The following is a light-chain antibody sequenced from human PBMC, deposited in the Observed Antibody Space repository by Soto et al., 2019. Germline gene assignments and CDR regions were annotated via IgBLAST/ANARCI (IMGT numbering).Light chain of an antibody. J-gene: IGKJ1*01. V-gene: IGKV3-20*01. Sequence: EIVLTQSPGTLSLSPGERATLSCRASQSVSSSYFAWYQQRFGQAPRLLIYGASSRATGIPDRFSGSGSGTDFTLTICRLEPEVYAVYYCQQYGSSSWTFGQGTKVEIK. CDR3: QQYGSSSWT. CDR1: QSVSSSY. CDR2: GAS.